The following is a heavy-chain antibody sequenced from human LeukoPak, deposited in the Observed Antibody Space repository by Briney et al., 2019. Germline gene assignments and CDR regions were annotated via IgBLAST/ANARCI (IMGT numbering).Heavy chain of an antibody. J-gene: IGHJ6*02. V-gene: IGHV3-33*01. CDR1: GFTFSSYA. CDR2: IWYDGSNK. Sequence: GGSLRLSCAASGFTFSSYAINWVRQAPGKGLEWVAVIWYDGSNKYYADSVKGRFTISRDNSKNTLYLQMNSLRAEDTAVYYCARDLGSGLGGSGSYYSTRYYYYGMDVWGQGTTVTVSS. CDR3: ARDLGSGLGGSGSYYSTRYYYYGMDV. D-gene: IGHD3-10*01.